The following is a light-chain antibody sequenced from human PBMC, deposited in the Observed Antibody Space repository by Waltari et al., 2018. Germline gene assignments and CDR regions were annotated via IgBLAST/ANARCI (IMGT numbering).Light chain of an antibody. CDR1: QSVLYSSNNKNY. CDR2: WAS. Sequence: DIVMTQSPDSLAVSLGERATINCKSSQSVLYSSNNKNYLAWYQQKPGQPPKLLIYWASTLESGVPDRFSGSESGTDFTLTISSLQAEDVAVYYCQQYHTIPFTFGGGTKVEIK. J-gene: IGKJ4*01. V-gene: IGKV4-1*01. CDR3: QQYHTIPFT.